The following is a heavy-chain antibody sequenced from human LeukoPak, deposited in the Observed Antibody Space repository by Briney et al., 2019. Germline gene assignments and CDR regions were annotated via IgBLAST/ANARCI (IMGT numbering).Heavy chain of an antibody. CDR3: ARDYYDFWSGYLGGYYYYGMDV. V-gene: IGHV3-23*01. CDR1: GFTFSSYA. J-gene: IGHJ6*02. D-gene: IGHD3-3*01. Sequence: GGSLRLSCAASGFTFSSYAMSWVRQAPGKGPEWVSVISGSGGKTYYADSVKGRFTISRDNSKNTLYLQMNSLRAEDTAVYYCARDYYDFWSGYLGGYYYYGMDVWGQGTTVTVSS. CDR2: ISGSGGKT.